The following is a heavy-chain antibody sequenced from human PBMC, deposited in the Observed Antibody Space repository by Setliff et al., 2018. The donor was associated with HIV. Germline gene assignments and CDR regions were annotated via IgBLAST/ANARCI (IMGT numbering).Heavy chain of an antibody. V-gene: IGHV3-30-3*01. D-gene: IGHD6-19*01. CDR2: ISYDGSNK. Sequence: PGGSLRLSCAASGFTFSSYAMHWVRQAPGKGLEWVAVISYDGSNKYHADSVKGRFTISRDNSKNTLYLQMNSLRAEDTAVYYCARDVVEAVAGSGAFDIWGQGTMVTVSS. CDR3: ARDVVEAVAGSGAFDI. CDR1: GFTFSSYA. J-gene: IGHJ3*02.